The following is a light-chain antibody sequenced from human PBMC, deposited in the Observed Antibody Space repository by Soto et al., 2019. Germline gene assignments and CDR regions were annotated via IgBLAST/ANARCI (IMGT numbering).Light chain of an antibody. V-gene: IGLV2-14*01. CDR3: TSYMGDNTLV. Sequence: SVLTQPASVSGSPGQSITISCTGTSSDVGGSKYVSCYQQCPGRAPKLVIYEVSNRPSGVSTRFSGSKSGNTASLTISGLQAEDEADYYCTSYMGDNTLVFGGGTKVTVL. CDR2: EVS. J-gene: IGLJ2*01. CDR1: SSDVGGSKY.